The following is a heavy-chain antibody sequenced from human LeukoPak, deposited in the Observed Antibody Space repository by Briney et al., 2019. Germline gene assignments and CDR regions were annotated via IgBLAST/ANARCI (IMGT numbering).Heavy chain of an antibody. D-gene: IGHD3-10*01. CDR2: IYYSGST. Sequence: SETLSLTCTVSGGSISSSSYYWGWIRQPPGKGLEWIGSIYYSGSTYYNPSLKSRVTISVDTSKNQFSLKLSSVTAADTAVYYCARLYGSGSFSGLDPWGQGTLVTVSS. CDR3: ARLYGSGSFSGLDP. CDR1: GGSISSSSYY. V-gene: IGHV4-39*07. J-gene: IGHJ5*02.